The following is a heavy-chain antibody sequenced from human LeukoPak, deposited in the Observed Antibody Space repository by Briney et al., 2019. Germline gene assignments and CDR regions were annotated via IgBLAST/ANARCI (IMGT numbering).Heavy chain of an antibody. D-gene: IGHD3-10*01. Sequence: ASVKVSCKASGYTFTSYGISWVRQAPGQGLEWMGWISAYNGNTNYAQKPQGRVTMTTDTSTSTAYMELRSLRSDDTAVYYCARADQPSSLWFGELSLARPLTSWGQGTLVTVSS. CDR3: ARADQPSSLWFGELSLARPLTS. CDR1: GYTFTSYG. V-gene: IGHV1-18*01. CDR2: ISAYNGNT. J-gene: IGHJ4*02.